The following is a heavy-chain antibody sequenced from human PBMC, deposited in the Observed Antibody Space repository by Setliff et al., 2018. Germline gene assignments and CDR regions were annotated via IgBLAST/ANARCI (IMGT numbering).Heavy chain of an antibody. J-gene: IGHJ4*02. Sequence: GGSLRLSCAASGFTFSSYSMNWVRQAPGKGLEWVSSISSSSSYIYYADSVKGRFTISRDNAKNSLYLQMNSLRAEDTAVYYCARSPELQITMVLYYFDYWGQGTLVTVSS. D-gene: IGHD3-10*01. V-gene: IGHV3-21*01. CDR2: ISSSSSYI. CDR3: ARSPELQITMVLYYFDY. CDR1: GFTFSSYS.